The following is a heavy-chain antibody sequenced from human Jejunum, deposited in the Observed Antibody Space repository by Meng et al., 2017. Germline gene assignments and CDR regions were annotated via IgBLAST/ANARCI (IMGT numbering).Heavy chain of an antibody. CDR3: ARDPGYGSFDI. Sequence: GGSLRLSCVASGFSFSSSWMSWVRQSPGKGLELVANINPDESEKSYVDSVKGRFTISRDNAKNSFYLQMNTLRAEDTALYYCARDPGYGSFDIWGQGTMVTVSS. J-gene: IGHJ3*02. V-gene: IGHV3-7*01. CDR2: INPDESEK. CDR1: GFSFSSSW. D-gene: IGHD2-15*01.